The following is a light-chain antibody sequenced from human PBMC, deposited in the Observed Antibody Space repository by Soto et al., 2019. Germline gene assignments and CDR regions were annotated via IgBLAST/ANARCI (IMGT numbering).Light chain of an antibody. CDR2: DAS. CDR3: QRINSFPVT. V-gene: IGKV1-9*01. J-gene: IGKJ4*01. Sequence: DIPLTQSPSFLSASVGDRVTITCRASQGISSYLAWYQQRPGKAPKLLIYDASTLQSGVPSRFSGSGSGTEFTLTISSLQPEDFATYYCQRINSFPVTFGGGTKVEIK. CDR1: QGISSY.